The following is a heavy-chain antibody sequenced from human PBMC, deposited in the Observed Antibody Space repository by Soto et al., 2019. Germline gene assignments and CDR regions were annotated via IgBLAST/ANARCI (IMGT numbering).Heavy chain of an antibody. Sequence: PGVSLRLSCAAPGFTFSYYWMHWVRQAPGKGLVWVSRIHSDGSSTTYADSVKGRFTISRDNARNTVYLQMNSLRVEDTAVYYCARGDRGAFDVWGQGTVVNVSS. J-gene: IGHJ3*01. CDR1: GFTFSYYW. CDR3: ARGDRGAFDV. CDR2: IHSDGSST. D-gene: IGHD1-26*01. V-gene: IGHV3-74*01.